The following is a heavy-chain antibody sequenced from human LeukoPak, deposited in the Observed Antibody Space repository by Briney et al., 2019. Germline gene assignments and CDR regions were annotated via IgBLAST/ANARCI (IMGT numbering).Heavy chain of an antibody. Sequence: SETLSLTCTASGGSISSSSYYWGWIRQPPGKGLEWIGSMYHSGSTYYNPSLKSRVTISVDTSKNHFSLKLSSVTAADTAVYYCARRYYYVSGSYYNHFDPWGQGTLVTVSS. V-gene: IGHV4-39*02. CDR1: GGSISSSSYY. CDR2: MYHSGST. J-gene: IGHJ5*02. CDR3: ARRYYYVSGSYYNHFDP. D-gene: IGHD3-10*01.